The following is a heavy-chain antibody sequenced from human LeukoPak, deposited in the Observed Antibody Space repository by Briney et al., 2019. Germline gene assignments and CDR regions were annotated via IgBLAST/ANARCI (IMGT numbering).Heavy chain of an antibody. CDR2: IKQDGCEE. CDR3: VRDGGVSGYDLLDY. J-gene: IGHJ4*02. Sequence: GGSLRLPCAPSGFTFSIYWMSWVRHPPGKGREGVANIKQDGCEEHYLDSVKARFIISRDNAKNSLALQMDSLRAEDTAVYYCVRDGGVSGYDLLDYWGQGTLVTVSS. V-gene: IGHV3-7*01. D-gene: IGHD5-12*01. CDR1: GFTFSIYW.